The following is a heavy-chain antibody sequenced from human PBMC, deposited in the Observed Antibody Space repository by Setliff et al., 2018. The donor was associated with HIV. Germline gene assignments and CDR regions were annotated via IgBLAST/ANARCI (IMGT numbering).Heavy chain of an antibody. CDR2: IYYSGST. CDR3: ARHEGVLQEGGGFDY. Sequence: PSETLSLTCSVSGGPISTSSNYWGWIRQPPGKGLEWIGSIYYSGSTYYNPSLKRRVTISVDTSKSQFSLQLSSVTAADTAVYYCARHEGVLQEGGGFDYWGQGTLVTVSS. D-gene: IGHD1-1*01. J-gene: IGHJ4*02. CDR1: GGPISTSSNY. V-gene: IGHV4-39*01.